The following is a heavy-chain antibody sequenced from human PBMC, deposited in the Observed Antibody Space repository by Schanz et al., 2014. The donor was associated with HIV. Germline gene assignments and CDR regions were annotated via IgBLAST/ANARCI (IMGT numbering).Heavy chain of an antibody. Sequence: QVHLVQSGAEVKKPGASVKVSCKASGYTFSGYYIHWVRQAPGQGLEWMGWMNPRSGNTGYAQKFQGRVTLTRNTSLTTAYMELSSLTSDDTAVYYCTRGARDCSNGVCGGTYFDYWGQGTLVTVSS. CDR1: GYTFSGYY. V-gene: IGHV1-8*02. D-gene: IGHD2-8*01. CDR2: MNPRSGNT. CDR3: TRGARDCSNGVCGGTYFDY. J-gene: IGHJ4*02.